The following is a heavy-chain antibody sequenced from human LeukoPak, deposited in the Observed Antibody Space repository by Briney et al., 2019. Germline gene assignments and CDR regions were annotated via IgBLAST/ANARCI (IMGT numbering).Heavy chain of an antibody. Sequence: GGSLRLSCAVSGLNFSVYYMTWLRQAPGNGLEGLSHISKSGPTVDYAASVKGRFTISRDSAKNSLYLHMNSLRAEDTAVYYCAAGVALDYWGQGALVTVSS. D-gene: IGHD3-3*01. J-gene: IGHJ4*02. CDR1: GLNFSVYY. V-gene: IGHV3-11*01. CDR2: ISKSGPTV. CDR3: AAGVALDY.